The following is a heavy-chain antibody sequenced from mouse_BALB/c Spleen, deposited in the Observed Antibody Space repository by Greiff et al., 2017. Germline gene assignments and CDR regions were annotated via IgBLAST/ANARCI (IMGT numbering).Heavy chain of an antibody. CDR2: IDPSDSYT. Sequence: QVQLQQPGAELVKPGASVKLSCKASGYTFTSYWMHWVKQRPGQGLEWIGEIDPSDSYTNYNQKFKGKATLTVDKSSSPAYMQLSSLTSEDSAVYYCAREDYGNENYFDYWGQGTTLTVSS. V-gene: IGHV1-69*02. D-gene: IGHD2-1*01. CDR3: AREDYGNENYFDY. J-gene: IGHJ2*01. CDR1: GYTFTSYW.